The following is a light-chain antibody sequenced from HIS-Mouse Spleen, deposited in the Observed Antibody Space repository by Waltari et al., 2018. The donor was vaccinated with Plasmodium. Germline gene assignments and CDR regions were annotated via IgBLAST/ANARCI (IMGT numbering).Light chain of an antibody. Sequence: SYELTQPPSVSVSPGQTARITCSGDPLPKNTASWYQQKSGQAPVLVIYEDSKRPSGIPERFSGSSSGTMATLTISGAQVEDEADYYCYSTDSSGNHRVFGGGTKLTVL. CDR3: YSTDSSGNHRV. CDR2: EDS. J-gene: IGLJ3*02. CDR1: PLPKNT. V-gene: IGLV3-10*01.